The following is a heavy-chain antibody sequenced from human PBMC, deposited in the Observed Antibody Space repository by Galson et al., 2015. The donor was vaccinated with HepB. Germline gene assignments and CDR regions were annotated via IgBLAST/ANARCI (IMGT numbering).Heavy chain of an antibody. CDR1: GFTFSGST. CDR2: IRGKANTYAA. CDR3: TTLIDP. Sequence: SLRLSCAASGFTFSGSTMHWVRQASGKGLEWVGRIRGKANTYAAEYAASVKGRFTISRDDSKNTAYLQMNSLKTEDTAVYYCTTLIDPWGQGTLVTVSS. V-gene: IGHV3-73*01. J-gene: IGHJ5*02.